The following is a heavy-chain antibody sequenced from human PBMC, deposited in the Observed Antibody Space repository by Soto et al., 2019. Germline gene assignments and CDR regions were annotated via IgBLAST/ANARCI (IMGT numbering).Heavy chain of an antibody. CDR3: ARDDGTGTYYTPS. CDR2: IKRDGSDT. D-gene: IGHD3-10*01. CDR1: GLTFSSYW. J-gene: IGHJ5*02. V-gene: IGHV3-74*01. Sequence: EEQLVESGGGLVQPGGSLRLSCAASGLTFSSYWMHWVRQAPGKGLVWVSRIKRDGSDTSYAGSVKGRFNISRDNAKSILYLQMNSLRAEDTAVYYCARDDGTGTYYTPSWGQGTLVTVS.